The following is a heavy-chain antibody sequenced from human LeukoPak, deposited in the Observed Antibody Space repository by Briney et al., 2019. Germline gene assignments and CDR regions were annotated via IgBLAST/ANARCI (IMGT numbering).Heavy chain of an antibody. J-gene: IGHJ4*02. Sequence: ASVKVSCKASGYTFTSYGISWVRQASGQGLEWMGWISAYNGNSNYAQKLQGRVTMTTDTSTSTAYMELRSLRSDDTAVYYCARIGGYDYVWGSYHFDYWGQGTLVTVSS. CDR2: ISAYNGNS. CDR1: GYTFTSYG. CDR3: ARIGGYDYVWGSYHFDY. D-gene: IGHD3-16*02. V-gene: IGHV1-18*01.